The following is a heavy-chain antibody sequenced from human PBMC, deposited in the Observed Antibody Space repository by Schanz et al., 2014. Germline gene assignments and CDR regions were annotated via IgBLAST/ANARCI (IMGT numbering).Heavy chain of an antibody. J-gene: IGHJ4*02. CDR2: IYSGGDT. V-gene: IGHV3-66*01. Sequence: EVQLVESGGGLVKPGGSLRLSCAASGFSVSSNFMMWVRQAPGKGLEWVSLIYSGGDTNYAGSVKGRFTISRDGSKNTLYLQMNSLRAEDTAVYYCARDRDRWLQLFYLEYWGQGTLVTVSS. CDR1: GFSVSSNF. D-gene: IGHD5-12*01. CDR3: ARDRDRWLQLFYLEY.